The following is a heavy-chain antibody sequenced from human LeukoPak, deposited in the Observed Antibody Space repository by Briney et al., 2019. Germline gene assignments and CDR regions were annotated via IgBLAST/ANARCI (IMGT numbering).Heavy chain of an antibody. V-gene: IGHV3-64D*06. CDR3: VKDQTEGLRFGELAFDY. CDR2: ISSNGGST. Sequence: GGSLRLSCSASGFTFSSYAMHWVRQAPGKGLEYVSAISSNGGSTYYADSVKGRFTISRDNSKNTLYLQMSSLRAEDTAVYYCVKDQTEGLRFGELAFDYWGQGTLVTVSS. D-gene: IGHD3-10*01. J-gene: IGHJ4*02. CDR1: GFTFSSYA.